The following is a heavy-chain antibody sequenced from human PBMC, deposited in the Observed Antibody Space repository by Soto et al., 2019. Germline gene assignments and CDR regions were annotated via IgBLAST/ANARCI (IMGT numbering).Heavy chain of an antibody. D-gene: IGHD4-4*01. Sequence: GPSVKVSCKASGGTFSSYAISWVRQAPGQGLEWMGGIIPIFGTANYAQKFQGRVTITADESTSTAYMELSSLRSEDTAVYYCARGSAGSNYDSYYYYYYGMDVWGQGTTVTVSS. CDR3: ARGSAGSNYDSYYYYYYGMDV. CDR2: IIPIFGTA. J-gene: IGHJ6*02. CDR1: GGTFSSYA. V-gene: IGHV1-69*13.